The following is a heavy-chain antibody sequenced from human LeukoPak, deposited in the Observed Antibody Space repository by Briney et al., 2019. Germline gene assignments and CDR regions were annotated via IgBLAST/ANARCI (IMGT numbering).Heavy chain of an antibody. D-gene: IGHD5-12*01. Sequence: AETLSLTCAVYGVSFSGYYWRWLREPPGKGREWLGEIKHRGSTNYTPSLKSRLTISVDTSKNQFSLKLSSVTAADTAVYYCARGFKKGYGDYWGQGTLVTVSS. J-gene: IGHJ4*02. CDR3: ARGFKKGYGDY. V-gene: IGHV4-34*01. CDR2: IKHRGST. CDR1: GVSFSGYY.